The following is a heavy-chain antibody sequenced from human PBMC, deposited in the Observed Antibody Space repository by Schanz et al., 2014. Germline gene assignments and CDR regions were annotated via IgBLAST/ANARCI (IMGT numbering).Heavy chain of an antibody. CDR2: INPSVGNT. Sequence: QVQLVQSGAEVKKPGASVKVSCEASGYTFTSYYIHWFRQAPGQGLEWMVLINPSVGNTNYAQKCRGRVTMTRDTSTSTVYMELSSLRSEDTAVYVCARGPSTGAFDIWGQGTMVTVSS. CDR1: GYTFTSYY. J-gene: IGHJ3*02. CDR3: ARGPSTGAFDI. V-gene: IGHV1-46*03.